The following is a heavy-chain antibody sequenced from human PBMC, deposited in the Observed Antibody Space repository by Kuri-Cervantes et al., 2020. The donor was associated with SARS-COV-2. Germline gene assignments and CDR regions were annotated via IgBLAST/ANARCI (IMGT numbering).Heavy chain of an antibody. CDR1: GFTFSSHS. V-gene: IGHV3-48*01. CDR2: ISSSSSTV. J-gene: IGHJ4*02. CDR3: ARDFNPLDY. Sequence: GGSLRLSCAASGFTFSSHSMNWVRQAPGKGLEWVSYISSSSSTVYYADSVKGRFTISRDNAKNSLYLQMNSLRAEDTAVYYCARDFNPLDYWGQGTLVTVSS.